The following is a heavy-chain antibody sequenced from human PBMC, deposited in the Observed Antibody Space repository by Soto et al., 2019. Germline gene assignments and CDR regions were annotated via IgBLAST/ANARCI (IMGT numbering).Heavy chain of an antibody. CDR3: ARDWGYCSGGSCYGYNWNDEYFDY. Sequence: PGGSLRLSCAASGFTFSSYEMNWVRQAPGKGLEWVSYISSSGSTIYYADSVKGRFTISRDNAKNSLYLQMNSLRAEDTAVYYCARDWGYCSGGSCYGYNWNDEYFDYWGQGTLVTVSS. D-gene: IGHD2-15*01. V-gene: IGHV3-48*03. J-gene: IGHJ4*02. CDR1: GFTFSSYE. CDR2: ISSSGSTI.